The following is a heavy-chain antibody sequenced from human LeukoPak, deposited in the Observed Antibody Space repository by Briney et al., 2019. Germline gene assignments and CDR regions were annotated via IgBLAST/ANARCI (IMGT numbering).Heavy chain of an antibody. CDR1: GFTFDDYT. CDR3: AKDFGVARARYYYYMDV. D-gene: IGHD3-3*01. J-gene: IGHJ6*03. V-gene: IGHV3-43*01. Sequence: PGGSLRLSCAASGFTFDDYTMHWVRQAPGKGLEWVSLISWDGGSTYYADSVKGRFTISRDNSKNSLYLQMNSLRTEDTALYYCAKDFGVARARYYYYMDVWGKGTTVTVSS. CDR2: ISWDGGST.